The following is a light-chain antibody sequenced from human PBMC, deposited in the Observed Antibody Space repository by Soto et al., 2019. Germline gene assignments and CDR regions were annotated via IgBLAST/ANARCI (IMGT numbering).Light chain of an antibody. Sequence: QSVLTQPPSVSEAPGQRVTISCTGSSSNIGAGYDVHWYQQLPGTAPKLLIYGNSNRPSGVPDRFSGSKSGTSASLAITGLQAEDEADYYCQSYDSSLSGLLFGGGTKVTVL. CDR1: SSNIGAGYD. J-gene: IGLJ2*01. CDR2: GNS. V-gene: IGLV1-40*01. CDR3: QSYDSSLSGLL.